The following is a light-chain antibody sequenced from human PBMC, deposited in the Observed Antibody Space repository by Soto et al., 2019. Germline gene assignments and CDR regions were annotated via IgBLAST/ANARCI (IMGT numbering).Light chain of an antibody. V-gene: IGKV1-39*01. J-gene: IGKJ4*01. CDR3: QQSFSAPLT. CDR1: QSISSW. Sequence: DIQMTQSPSTLSASVGDRVTITCRASQSISSWLAWYQQKPGKAPDLLIYTASSLQVGFPSRFSGSGSGTDFSLTITSLQPEDSAIYFCQQSFSAPLTFGGGTKVEIK. CDR2: TAS.